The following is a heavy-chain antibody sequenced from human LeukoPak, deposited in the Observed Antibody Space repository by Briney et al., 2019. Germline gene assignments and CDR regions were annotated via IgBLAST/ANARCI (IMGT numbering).Heavy chain of an antibody. J-gene: IGHJ5*02. CDR1: GYTFTGYY. CDR3: AREDCGGDCYSRAGWFDP. CDR2: INPSGGST. D-gene: IGHD2-21*02. V-gene: IGHV1-46*01. Sequence: ASVKVSCKASGYTFTGYYMHWVRQAPGQGLEWMGIINPSGGSTSYAQKFQGRVTVTRDMSTSTVYMELSSLRSEDTAVYYCAREDCGGDCYSRAGWFDPWGQGTLVTVSS.